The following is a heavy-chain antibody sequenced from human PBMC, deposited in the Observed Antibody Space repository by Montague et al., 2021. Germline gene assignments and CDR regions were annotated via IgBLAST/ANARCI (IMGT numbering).Heavy chain of an antibody. D-gene: IGHD2-21*01. CDR1: GFTFSHYW. CDR3: ARDQGQGYCGGDCYVGLDY. J-gene: IGHJ4*02. V-gene: IGHV3-7*01. Sequence: SLRLSCAASGFTFSHYWMSWFRQAPVKGLEWVANIKRDGSEKHYLDSVKGRFTISRDNAKNSLYLQMNSLRAEDTAVYFCARDQGQGYCGGDCYVGLDYWGQGTLVTVSS. CDR2: IKRDGSEK.